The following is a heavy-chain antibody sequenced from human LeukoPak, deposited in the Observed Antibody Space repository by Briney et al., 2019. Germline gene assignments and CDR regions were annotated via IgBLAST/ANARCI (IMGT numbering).Heavy chain of an antibody. V-gene: IGHV4-59*01. J-gene: IGHJ3*02. Sequence: PSETLSLTCTVSGGSISSYYWSWIRQPPGKGLEWIGYIYYSGNTNYTPSLKSRVTISVVTSKNQFSLKLGSVTAADAAVYYCARDGGLRQDFDIWGQGTMVTVSS. CDR1: GGSISSYY. CDR3: ARDGGLRQDFDI. CDR2: IYYSGNT. D-gene: IGHD5-12*01.